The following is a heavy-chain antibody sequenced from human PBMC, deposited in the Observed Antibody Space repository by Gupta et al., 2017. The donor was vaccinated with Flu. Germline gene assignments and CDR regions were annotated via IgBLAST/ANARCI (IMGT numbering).Heavy chain of an antibody. CDR3: ARDEMLRGYSGDDAGMDG. CDR1: GGSISNYQ. J-gene: IGHJ6*02. CDR2: FLSSGST. V-gene: IGHV4-4*07. Sequence: QVPLQESGPGLVPPSETLSLTCTVSGGSISNYQCNWIRQPAGKGLEWIGRFLSSGSTNYNHSIKSRVTMSVDTSKNQFSLKRSSVTAADTAGEDCARDEMLRGYSGDDAGMDGGGQGTTVTVSS. D-gene: IGHD5-12*01.